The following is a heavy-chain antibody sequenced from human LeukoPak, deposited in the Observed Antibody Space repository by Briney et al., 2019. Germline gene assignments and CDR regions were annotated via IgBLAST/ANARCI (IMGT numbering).Heavy chain of an antibody. V-gene: IGHV3-7*01. Sequence: GRSLRLSCAASGFTFSSYWMSWVRQAPGKGLEWVANIKQDGSEKYYVDSVKGRFTISRDNAKNSLYLQMNSLRAEDTAVYYCARMGGYYYDSSGFNWFDPWGQGTLVTVSS. J-gene: IGHJ5*02. CDR3: ARMGGYYYDSSGFNWFDP. D-gene: IGHD3-22*01. CDR2: IKQDGSEK. CDR1: GFTFSSYW.